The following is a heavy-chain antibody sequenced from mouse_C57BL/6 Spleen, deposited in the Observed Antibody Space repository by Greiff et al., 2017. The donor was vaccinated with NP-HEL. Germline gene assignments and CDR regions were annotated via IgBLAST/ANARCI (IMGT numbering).Heavy chain of an antibody. J-gene: IGHJ3*01. V-gene: IGHV1-15*01. Sequence: QVQLQQSGAELVRPGASVTLSCKASGYTFTDYEMHWVKQTPVHGLEWIGAIDPETGGTAYNPPYKGKAILTADKSSSTAYMELRSLTSEVSAVYYCTRDYYDYAWFAYWGQGTLVTVSA. CDR2: IDPETGGT. D-gene: IGHD2-4*01. CDR1: GYTFTDYE. CDR3: TRDYYDYAWFAY.